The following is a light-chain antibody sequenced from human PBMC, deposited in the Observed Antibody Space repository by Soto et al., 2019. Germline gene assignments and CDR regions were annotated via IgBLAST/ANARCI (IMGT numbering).Light chain of an antibody. J-gene: IGKJ2*01. Sequence: DIVLSQSAGAVSLSPGERATLCCGASQSINSRSLAWYQQKPGQAPRLLIYDASSRATGIPDRFSASGSGTDFTLTISSLEPEDFAVYYCQQYVASPYTFGQGTKVDIK. V-gene: IGKV3-20*01. CDR2: DAS. CDR1: QSINSRS. CDR3: QQYVASPYT.